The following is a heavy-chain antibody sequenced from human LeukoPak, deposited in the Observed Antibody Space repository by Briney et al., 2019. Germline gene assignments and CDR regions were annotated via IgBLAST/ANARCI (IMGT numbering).Heavy chain of an antibody. V-gene: IGHV3-23*01. Sequence: GGSLRLSCAASGFTFSSYSMNWVRQAPGKGLEWVSTIYGNGGDKKYADSVKGRFTTSRDNSKNTLSLQMNSLRAEDTAVYYCARDNAAVGGHDFEYWGQGALVTVSS. CDR3: ARDNAAVGGHDFEY. J-gene: IGHJ4*02. CDR1: GFTFSSYS. D-gene: IGHD1-26*01. CDR2: IYGNGGDK.